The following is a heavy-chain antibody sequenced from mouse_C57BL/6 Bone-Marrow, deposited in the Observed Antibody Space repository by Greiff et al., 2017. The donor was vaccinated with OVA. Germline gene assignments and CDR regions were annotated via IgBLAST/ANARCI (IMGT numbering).Heavy chain of an antibody. Sequence: QVQLQQPGAELVKPGASVKLSCKASGYTFTSYWMHWVKQRPGQGLEWIGMIHPTSGSTNYNEKFKSKATLTVDKSSSTAYMQLSSLTSEDSAVYYCARPGDYDVWYFDVWGTGTTVTVSS. CDR1: GYTFTSYW. CDR2: IHPTSGST. V-gene: IGHV1-64*01. CDR3: ARPGDYDVWYFDV. D-gene: IGHD2-4*01. J-gene: IGHJ1*03.